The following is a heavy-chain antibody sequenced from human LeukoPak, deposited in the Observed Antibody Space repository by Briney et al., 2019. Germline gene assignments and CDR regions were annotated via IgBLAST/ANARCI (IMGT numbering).Heavy chain of an antibody. CDR1: GGSISSGGYY. CDR3: ARGPEILTGYYPPEGYWFDP. J-gene: IGHJ5*02. D-gene: IGHD3-9*01. V-gene: IGHV4-31*03. CDR2: IYYSGST. Sequence: SQTLSLTCTVSGGSISSGGYYWSWLRQHPGQGLEWIWYIYYSGSTYYDPALKSRVTISVDTSKTQFSLKLSSVTAADTAVYYCARGPEILTGYYPPEGYWFDPWGQGTLVTVSS.